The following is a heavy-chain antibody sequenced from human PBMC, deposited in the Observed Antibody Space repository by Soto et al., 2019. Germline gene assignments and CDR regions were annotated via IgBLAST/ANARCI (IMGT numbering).Heavy chain of an antibody. D-gene: IGHD4-17*01. J-gene: IGHJ5*02. V-gene: IGHV3-64D*06. CDR3: VHPRSTVQIPPT. CDR2: ISSNGDST. CDR1: GFTFSMFS. Sequence: GGSLRLSCSASGFTFSMFSMHWVRQAPGKGLEYVSGISSNGDSTYYADSVKGRFTISRDNSKNTLCLQMSSLRAVDTAVYYCVHPRSTVQIPPTWGQGTLVTVS.